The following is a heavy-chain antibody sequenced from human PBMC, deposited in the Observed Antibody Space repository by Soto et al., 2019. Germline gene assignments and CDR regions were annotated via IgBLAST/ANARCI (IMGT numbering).Heavy chain of an antibody. CDR2: ISGSGGRT. V-gene: IGHV3-23*01. D-gene: IGHD3-16*01. J-gene: IGHJ3*02. Sequence: AGGSLRLSCVASGFPFSSYAMSWVRQTPGKGLEWVSGISGSGGRTYYADSVKGRFTISRDNSNNTLSLQMHILRVEDTAVYFCAKGGYYSLFDIRGQGTVVTVSS. CDR3: AKGGYYSLFDI. CDR1: GFPFSSYA.